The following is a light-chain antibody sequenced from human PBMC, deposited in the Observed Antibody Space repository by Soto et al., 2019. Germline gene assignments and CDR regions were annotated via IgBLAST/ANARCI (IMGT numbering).Light chain of an antibody. V-gene: IGKV1-33*01. J-gene: IGKJ5*01. CDR3: QQYENLPT. CDR1: QNINNY. Sequence: DIQMTQNTSSLSASVGDRVTITFQASQNINNYLNWYQQKPGRAPKLLIYDASNLEAGVPSRFRGSGSGTDFTFTISRLQPEDIATYYCQQYENLPTFGQGTRLEIK. CDR2: DAS.